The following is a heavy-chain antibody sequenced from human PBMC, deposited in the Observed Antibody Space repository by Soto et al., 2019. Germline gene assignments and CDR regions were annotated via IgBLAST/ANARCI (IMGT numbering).Heavy chain of an antibody. J-gene: IGHJ6*02. CDR1: GGSFSGYY. CDR3: ARGLRDDYGSGSYYTYYYYGMDV. V-gene: IGHV4-34*01. D-gene: IGHD3-10*01. Sequence: SETLSLTCAVYGGSFSGYYWSWIRQPPGKGLEWIGEINHSGSTNYNPSLKSRVTISVDTSKNQFSLKLSSVTAADTAVYYCARGLRDDYGSGSYYTYYYYGMDVWGQGTTVTVSS. CDR2: INHSGST.